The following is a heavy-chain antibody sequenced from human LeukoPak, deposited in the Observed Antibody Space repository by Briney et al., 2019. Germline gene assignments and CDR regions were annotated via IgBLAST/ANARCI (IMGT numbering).Heavy chain of an antibody. CDR2: INPNSGGT. CDR3: ARDPRGGDPHYYYYGMDV. J-gene: IGHJ6*02. CDR1: GYTFTSYY. V-gene: IGHV1-2*02. Sequence: GASVKVSCKASGYTFTSYYMHWVRQAPGQGLEWMGWINPNSGGTNYAQKFQGRVTMTRDTSISTAYMELSRLRSDDTAVYYCARDPRGGDPHYYYYGMDVWGQGTTVTVSS. D-gene: IGHD2-21*01.